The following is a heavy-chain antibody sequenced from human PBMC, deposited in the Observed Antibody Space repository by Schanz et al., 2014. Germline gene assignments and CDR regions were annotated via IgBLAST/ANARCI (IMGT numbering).Heavy chain of an antibody. Sequence: QVQLVESGGGVVQPGRSLRLSCAASGFTFSKYGMHWVRQPPVQGLSFVSFIFSDVSPKDYADSVKGRFTISRDNARNTVSLQMNSLRADDTAVYYCVRDERVISGVWFDPWGQGTLVTVSS. CDR1: GFTFSKYG. CDR3: VRDERVISGVWFDP. J-gene: IGHJ5*02. D-gene: IGHD3-16*02. V-gene: IGHV3-33*01. CDR2: IFSDVSPK.